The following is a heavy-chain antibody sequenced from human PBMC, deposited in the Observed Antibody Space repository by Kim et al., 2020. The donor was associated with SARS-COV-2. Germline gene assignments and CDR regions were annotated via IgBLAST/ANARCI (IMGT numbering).Heavy chain of an antibody. CDR3: ARAGSTVKFFDF. V-gene: IGHV4-4*02. Sequence: TNYNPSLKSRVSILVDKSKNQFSLKMWSVTAADTAVYYCARAGSTVKFFDFWGRGTLVTVAS. CDR2: T. J-gene: IGHJ4*02. D-gene: IGHD3-10*01.